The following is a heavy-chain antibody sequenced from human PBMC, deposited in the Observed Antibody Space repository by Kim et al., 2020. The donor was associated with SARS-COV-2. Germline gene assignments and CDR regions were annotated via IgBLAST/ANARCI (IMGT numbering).Heavy chain of an antibody. J-gene: IGHJ3*02. V-gene: IGHV6-1*01. D-gene: IGHD5-18*01. CDR3: ARGRDSAFDI. CDR2: WFS. Sequence: WFSDYAHSVKSRIIVSADASKNHFSLRLNSMAPEDTALYFCARGRDSAFDIWGQGTMVTVSS.